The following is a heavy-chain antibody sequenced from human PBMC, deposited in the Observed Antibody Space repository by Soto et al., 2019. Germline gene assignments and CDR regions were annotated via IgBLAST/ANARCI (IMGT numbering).Heavy chain of an antibody. D-gene: IGHD2-15*01. Sequence: GGSLRLSCAASGFTFSSYGIHWVRQAPGKGLEWVAVISYDGSNKYYADSVKGRFTISRDNSKNTLYLQVNSLRADDTAVYYCAKQGLPHHNWFDPWGQGTLVTVSS. CDR1: GFTFSSYG. CDR3: AKQGLPHHNWFDP. V-gene: IGHV3-30*18. CDR2: ISYDGSNK. J-gene: IGHJ5*02.